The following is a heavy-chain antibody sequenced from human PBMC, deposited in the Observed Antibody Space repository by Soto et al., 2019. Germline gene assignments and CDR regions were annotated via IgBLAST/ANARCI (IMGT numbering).Heavy chain of an antibody. V-gene: IGHV4-34*01. CDR1: GGSFRVYY. D-gene: IGHD3-9*01. Sequence: NILSLTCVVLGGSFRVYYWSWIGQPPGKGLEWIGEINHSGITNYNPSLKSRVTISVDTSKNQFSLKLSSVAAADTAVYYCGRGLSGYYKYYYYYYGMDVWGPGTTVTVSS. CDR3: GRGLSGYYKYYYYYYGMDV. J-gene: IGHJ6*02. CDR2: INHSGIT.